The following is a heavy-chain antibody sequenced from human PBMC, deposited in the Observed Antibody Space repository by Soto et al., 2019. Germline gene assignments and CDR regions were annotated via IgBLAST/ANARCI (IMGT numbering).Heavy chain of an antibody. CDR1: GYTFTSYG. Sequence: ASVKVSCKASGYTFTSYGISWVRQAPGQGLEWMGWISAYNGNTNYAQKLQGRVTMTTDTSTSTAYMELRSLRSDDTAVYYGARGGYCSGGSCTGDDAFDIWGQGTMVTVSS. J-gene: IGHJ3*02. V-gene: IGHV1-18*01. D-gene: IGHD2-15*01. CDR3: ARGGYCSGGSCTGDDAFDI. CDR2: ISAYNGNT.